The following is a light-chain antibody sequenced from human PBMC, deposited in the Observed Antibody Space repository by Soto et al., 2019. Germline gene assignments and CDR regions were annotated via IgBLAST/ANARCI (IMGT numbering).Light chain of an antibody. Sequence: QSVLTQPPSASGTPGQRVIISCSGTNSNIGSKTVNWYQQLPGTAPKLLIHGNSQRPSGVPDRFSGSKSGTSASLAIIGLRAEDEAHYYCAAWDDSLRGVVFGGGTKVTVL. J-gene: IGLJ3*02. V-gene: IGLV1-44*01. CDR2: GNS. CDR1: NSNIGSKT. CDR3: AAWDDSLRGVV.